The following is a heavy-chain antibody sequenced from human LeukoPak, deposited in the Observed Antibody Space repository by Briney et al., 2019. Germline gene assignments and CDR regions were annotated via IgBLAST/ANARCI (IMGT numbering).Heavy chain of an antibody. CDR2: ISTSSSYI. D-gene: IGHD6-13*01. V-gene: IGHV3-21*01. J-gene: IGHJ6*03. Sequence: GGSLRLSCAASGFTFSSYSMNWVRQAPGKGLEWVSFISTSSSYIHNADSVKGRFTISRDNAENSLYLQMNSLRAEDTAVYYCARAAIAAARIYYYMDVWGKGTTVTVSS. CDR1: GFTFSSYS. CDR3: ARAAIAAARIYYYMDV.